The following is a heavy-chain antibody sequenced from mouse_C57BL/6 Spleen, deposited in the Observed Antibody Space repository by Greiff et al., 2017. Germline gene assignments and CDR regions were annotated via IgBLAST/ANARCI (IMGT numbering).Heavy chain of an antibody. D-gene: IGHD2-4*01. CDR3: ARNDYEGRYYAMDY. Sequence: QVQLQQSGAELVRPGASVKMSCKASGYTFTSYNLHWVKQTPRQGLEWIGAIYPGNGDTSYNQKFKGKATLTVDKSSSTAYMQLSSLTSEDSAVYFCARNDYEGRYYAMDYWGQGTSVTVSS. CDR2: IYPGNGDT. J-gene: IGHJ4*01. CDR1: GYTFTSYN. V-gene: IGHV1-12*01.